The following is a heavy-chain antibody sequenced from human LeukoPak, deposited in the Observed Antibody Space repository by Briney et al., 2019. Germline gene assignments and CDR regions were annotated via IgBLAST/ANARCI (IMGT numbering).Heavy chain of an antibody. CDR2: IYYSGST. D-gene: IGHD3-16*01. CDR1: GGSISSYY. V-gene: IGHV4-59*01. J-gene: IGHJ5*02. CDR3: ARDLGGVEANWFDP. Sequence: SEPLSLTCTVSGGSISSYYWSWIRQPPGKGLEWIGYIYYSGSTNYNPSLKSRVTISVDTSKNQFSLKLSSVTAADTAVYYCARDLGGVEANWFDPWGQGTLDTVSS.